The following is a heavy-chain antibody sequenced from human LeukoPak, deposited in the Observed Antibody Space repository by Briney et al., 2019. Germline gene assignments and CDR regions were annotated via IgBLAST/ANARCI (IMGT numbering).Heavy chain of an antibody. D-gene: IGHD2-2*01. CDR2: TYYRSTWYN. J-gene: IGHJ5*02. CDR3: ARRLTQYDCFDP. V-gene: IGHV6-1*01. CDR1: GDSVSSNSVT. Sequence: SQTLSLTCAISGDSVSSNSVTWNWIRQSPSRGLEWLGRTYYRSTWYNDYAVSVRGRIIVNPDTSKNQFSLHLNSVPPEDTAVYYCARRLTQYDCFDPWGQGILVTVSS.